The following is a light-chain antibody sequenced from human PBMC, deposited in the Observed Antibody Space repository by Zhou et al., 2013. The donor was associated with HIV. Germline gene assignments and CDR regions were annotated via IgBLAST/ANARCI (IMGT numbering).Light chain of an antibody. Sequence: DIQLTQSPSSLSASVGDTVTITCRASQSISNYLAWYQEKPGKVPKLLIYTANTLLPGVPSRFSGSGSGTDFTLTISGLQPDDVATYYCQYYKSGPWTFGQGTKVDIK. J-gene: IGKJ1*01. CDR2: TAN. CDR1: QSISNY. V-gene: IGKV1-27*01. CDR3: QYYKSGPWT.